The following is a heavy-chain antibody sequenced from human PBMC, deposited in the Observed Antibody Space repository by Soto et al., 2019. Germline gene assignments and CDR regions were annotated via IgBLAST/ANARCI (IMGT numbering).Heavy chain of an antibody. Sequence: QVQLVQSGAEVKKPGSSVKVSCKASGGTFSSYAISWVRQAPGQGLEWMGGIIPIFGTANYAQKFQGRVTITADESTSTAYMELSSLSSEDTVVYYCARTDCGGDCYHWYFDLWGRGTLVTVSS. V-gene: IGHV1-69*01. CDR3: ARTDCGGDCYHWYFDL. CDR1: GGTFSSYA. D-gene: IGHD2-21*02. J-gene: IGHJ2*01. CDR2: IIPIFGTA.